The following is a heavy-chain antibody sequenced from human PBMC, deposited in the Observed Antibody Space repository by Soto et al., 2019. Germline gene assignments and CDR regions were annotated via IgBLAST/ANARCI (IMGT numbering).Heavy chain of an antibody. CDR3: ARDRGIWFGEFDYNYMDV. J-gene: IGHJ6*03. D-gene: IGHD3-10*01. Sequence: PSEPLSLTCTVSGGSISSYYWSWIRQPPGKGLEWIGYIYYSGSTNYTPSLKSRVTISVDTSKNQFSLKLSSVTAADTAVYYCARDRGIWFGEFDYNYMDVWCIGTTVTVSS. CDR2: IYYSGST. V-gene: IGHV4-59*01. CDR1: GGSISSYY.